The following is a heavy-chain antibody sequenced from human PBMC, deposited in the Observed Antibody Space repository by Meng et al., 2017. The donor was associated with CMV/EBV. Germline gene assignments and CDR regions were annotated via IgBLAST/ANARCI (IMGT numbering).Heavy chain of an antibody. V-gene: IGHV1-69*05. Sequence: SVKVSCKASGGTFSSYAISWVRQAPGQGLEWMGGIIPIFGTANYAQKFQGRVTITTDESTSTAYMELSSLGSEDTAVYYCASAVQDVVVPAAIRYSSGWYSPRAFDIWGQGTMVTVSS. D-gene: IGHD2-2*02. CDR1: GGTFSSYA. CDR3: ASAVQDVVVPAAIRYSSGWYSPRAFDI. CDR2: IIPIFGTA. J-gene: IGHJ3*02.